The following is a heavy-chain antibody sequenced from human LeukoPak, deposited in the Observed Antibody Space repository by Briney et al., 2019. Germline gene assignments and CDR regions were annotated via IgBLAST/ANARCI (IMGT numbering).Heavy chain of an antibody. V-gene: IGHV3-11*01. Sequence: GGSLRLSCAASGFTFSDYYMTWIRQAPGKGLERISYITSSGSTISYADSVKGRFTISRDNAKNSPSLQMNSLRAEDTAVYYCARGYSDVGGDYGMDAWGQGTTVTVSS. J-gene: IGHJ6*02. CDR1: GFTFSDYY. D-gene: IGHD5-18*01. CDR2: ITSSGSTI. CDR3: ARGYSDVGGDYGMDA.